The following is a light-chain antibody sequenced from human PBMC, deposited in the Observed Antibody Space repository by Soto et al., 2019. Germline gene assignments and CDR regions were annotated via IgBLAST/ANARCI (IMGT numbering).Light chain of an antibody. J-gene: IGKJ1*01. CDR3: KQYNSYWT. Sequence: DIQMTQSPSTLSASVGDRVTITCRASQSISSWLAWYQQKPGKAPKLLIYKASSLQSGVPSRFSGSGSGTEFTLTISSLQPDDFATYYGKQYNSYWTFGQGTKVEIK. V-gene: IGKV1-5*03. CDR1: QSISSW. CDR2: KAS.